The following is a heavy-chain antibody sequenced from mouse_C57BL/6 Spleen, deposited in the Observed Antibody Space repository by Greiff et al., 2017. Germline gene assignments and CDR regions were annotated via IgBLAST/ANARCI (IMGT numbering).Heavy chain of an antibody. J-gene: IGHJ3*01. V-gene: IGHV5-17*01. CDR3: ASMYYGSSYGFAY. CDR2: ISSGSSTI. D-gene: IGHD1-1*01. Sequence: EVQRVESGGGLVKPGGSLKLSCAASGFTFSDYGMHWVRQAPEQGLEWVAYISSGSSTIYYADTVKGRFTISRDNAKNTLFLQMTSLRSEDTAMYYCASMYYGSSYGFAYWGQGTLVTVSA. CDR1: GFTFSDYG.